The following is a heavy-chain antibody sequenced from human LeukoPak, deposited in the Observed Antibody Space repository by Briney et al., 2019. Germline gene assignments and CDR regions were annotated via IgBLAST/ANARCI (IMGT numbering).Heavy chain of an antibody. Sequence: GGSLRLSCAASGFTFSSYAMSWVRQAPGKGLEWVSAISGSGGSTYYADSVKGRFTISRDNSKNTLYLQMNSLRAEDTAVYYCAATHSSSWYFQHWGQGTLVTVSS. CDR3: AATHSSSWYFQH. CDR1: GFTFSSYA. CDR2: ISGSGGST. D-gene: IGHD6-13*01. J-gene: IGHJ1*01. V-gene: IGHV3-23*01.